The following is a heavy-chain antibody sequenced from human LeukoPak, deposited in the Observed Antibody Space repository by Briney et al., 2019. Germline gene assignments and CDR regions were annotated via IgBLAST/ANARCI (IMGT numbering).Heavy chain of an antibody. CDR1: GFTFSSYW. V-gene: IGHV3-7*01. J-gene: IGHJ4*02. CDR3: ARVSTVVVVAAKDFDY. CDR2: IKQDGSEK. Sequence: GGSLRLSCAASGFTFSSYWMSWVRQAPWKGLEWVANIKQDGSEKYYVDSVKGRFTISRDNAKNSLYLQMNSLRAEDTAVYYCARVSTVVVVAAKDFDYWGQGTLVTVSS. D-gene: IGHD2-15*01.